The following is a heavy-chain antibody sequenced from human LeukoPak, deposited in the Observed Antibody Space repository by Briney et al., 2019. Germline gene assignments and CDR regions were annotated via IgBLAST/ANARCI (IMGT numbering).Heavy chain of an antibody. J-gene: IGHJ5*02. V-gene: IGHV1-2*06. CDR1: GYTFTGYY. CDR3: ARDQSTVPFDP. CDR2: INPNSGGT. Sequence: ASVKVSCKASGYTFTGYYMHWVRQAPGQGLEWMGRINPNSGGTNYAQKFQGRVTMTRDTSISIAYMELSRLRSDDTAVYYCARDQSTVPFDPWGQGTLVTVSS. D-gene: IGHD4-11*01.